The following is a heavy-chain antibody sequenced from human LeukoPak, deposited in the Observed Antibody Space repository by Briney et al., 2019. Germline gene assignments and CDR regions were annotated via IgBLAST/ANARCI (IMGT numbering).Heavy chain of an antibody. CDR1: GGSFSGHY. CDR3: ARAHTPLRSDYYYYLDV. CDR2: VYITGPT. V-gene: IGHV4-4*07. J-gene: IGHJ6*03. D-gene: IGHD5-18*01. Sequence: SETLSLTCTVSGGSFSGHYWTWIRQPAGRGLEFIGRVYITGPTNYNASLLGRVTVSVDTSKSQFSLNLTSVTAADTAVYYCARAHTPLRSDYYYYLDVWGKGTTVTVS.